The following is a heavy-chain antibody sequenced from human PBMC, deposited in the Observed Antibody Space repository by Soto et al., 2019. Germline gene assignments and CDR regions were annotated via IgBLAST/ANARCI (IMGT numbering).Heavy chain of an antibody. Sequence: PGGSLRLSCAASGFTFSSYAMHWVRQAPGKGLEWVAVISYDGSNKYYADSVKGRFTISRDNSKNTLYLQMNSLRAEDTAVYYCARDQVVATISFRLYYYYGMYVRGQGNTVPVSS. J-gene: IGHJ6*02. CDR1: GFTFSSYA. V-gene: IGHV3-30-3*01. D-gene: IGHD5-12*01. CDR3: ARDQVVATISFRLYYYYGMYV. CDR2: ISYDGSNK.